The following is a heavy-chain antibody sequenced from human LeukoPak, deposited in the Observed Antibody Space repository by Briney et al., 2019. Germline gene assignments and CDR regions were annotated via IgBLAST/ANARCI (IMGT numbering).Heavy chain of an antibody. CDR3: AKDSAFYYIDV. Sequence: GESLTLSCATSGFTFSNYGMHWVRQAPGKGLEWVAFILYDGSNKYYADSVKGRFTISRDNSKNTLYLQMNSLKGDDTAVYYCAKDSAFYYIDVWGKGTTVIISS. V-gene: IGHV3-30*02. J-gene: IGHJ6*03. D-gene: IGHD3-10*01. CDR1: GFTFSNYG. CDR2: ILYDGSNK.